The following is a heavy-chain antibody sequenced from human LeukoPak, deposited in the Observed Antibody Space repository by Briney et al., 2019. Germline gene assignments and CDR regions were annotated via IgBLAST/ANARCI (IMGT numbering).Heavy chain of an antibody. V-gene: IGHV3-48*03. Sequence: PGGSLRLSCAASGFKFDDYWMNWVRQAPGKGLEWVSYISSSGSTIYYADSVKGRFTISRDNAKNSLYLQMNSLRAEDTAVYYCARGSLYCSSTSCYLDYWGQGTLVTVSS. CDR3: ARGSLYCSSTSCYLDY. CDR2: ISSSGSTI. J-gene: IGHJ4*02. D-gene: IGHD2-2*01. CDR1: GFKFDDYW.